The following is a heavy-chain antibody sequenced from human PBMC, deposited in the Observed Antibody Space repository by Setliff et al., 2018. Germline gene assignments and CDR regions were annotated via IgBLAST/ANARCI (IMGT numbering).Heavy chain of an antibody. D-gene: IGHD3-22*01. CDR2: ISAYNGNT. CDR3: ARRIKQVVTHAFDI. Sequence: ASVKVFCKASGYTFTSYGISWVRQAPGQGLEGMGWISAYNGNTNYAQKLQGRVIMNTDTSTSTDYLELSSQRSEDTAVYYCARRIKQVVTHAFDIWGQGTVVTVSS. J-gene: IGHJ3*02. CDR1: GYTFTSYG. V-gene: IGHV1-18*01.